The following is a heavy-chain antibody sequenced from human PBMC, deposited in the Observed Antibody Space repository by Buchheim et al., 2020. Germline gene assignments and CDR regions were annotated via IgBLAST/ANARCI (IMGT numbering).Heavy chain of an antibody. J-gene: IGHJ4*02. CDR3: ARVPIVGDQAFEY. V-gene: IGHV3-74*01. Sequence: EVQLVESGGGLVQPGGSLRVSCAASGFSLSKYWMHWVRQAPGKGLVWVSRINVDGSSISYADSVKGRCTISRDNAKNTLYLQMNSLRAEDTAVYYCARVPIVGDQAFEYWGQGTL. D-gene: IGHD1-26*01. CDR2: INVDGSSI. CDR1: GFSLSKYW.